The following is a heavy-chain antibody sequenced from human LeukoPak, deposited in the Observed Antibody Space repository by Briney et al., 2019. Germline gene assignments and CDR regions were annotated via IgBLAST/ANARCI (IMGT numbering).Heavy chain of an antibody. Sequence: LETLSLTCTVSGGSISSSFYYWGWIRQPPGKGLEWIGSIYYSGSTYYNPSLKSRVTISVDTSKNQFSLKLNSVTAADTAVYYCARAGGVPASFDYWGQGTLVTVSS. CDR3: ARAGGVPASFDY. V-gene: IGHV4-39*07. CDR2: IYYSGST. D-gene: IGHD2-2*01. J-gene: IGHJ4*02. CDR1: GGSISSSFYY.